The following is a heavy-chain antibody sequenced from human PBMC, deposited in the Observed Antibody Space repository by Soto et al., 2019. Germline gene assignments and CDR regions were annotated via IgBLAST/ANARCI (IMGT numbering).Heavy chain of an antibody. D-gene: IGHD6-6*01. J-gene: IGHJ6*03. V-gene: IGHV4-34*01. CDR2: INHSGST. CDR3: TISSSNYYYYMDV. CDR1: GGSFSGYY. Sequence: SETLSLTCAVYGGSFSGYYWSWIRQPPGKGLEWIGEINHSGSTNYNPSLKSRVTISVDTSKNQFSLKLSSVTAADTAVYYCTISSSNYYYYMDVWGKGTTVTVSS.